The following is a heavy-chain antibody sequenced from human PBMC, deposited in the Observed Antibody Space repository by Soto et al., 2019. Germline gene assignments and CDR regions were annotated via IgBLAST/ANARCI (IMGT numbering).Heavy chain of an antibody. Sequence: ASVKVSCKVSGYTLTELSMHWVRQAPGKGLEWMGGFDPEDGETIYAQKFQGRVTMTEDTSTDTAYMELSSLRSEDTAVYYCATVGVITFGGVIVIPDYYGMDVWGQGTTVNVSS. V-gene: IGHV1-24*01. CDR1: GYTLTELS. J-gene: IGHJ6*02. D-gene: IGHD3-16*02. CDR3: ATVGVITFGGVIVIPDYYGMDV. CDR2: FDPEDGET.